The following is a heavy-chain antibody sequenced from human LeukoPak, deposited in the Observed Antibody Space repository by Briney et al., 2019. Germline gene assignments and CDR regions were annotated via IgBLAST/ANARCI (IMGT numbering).Heavy chain of an antibody. V-gene: IGHV4-59*08. D-gene: IGHD6-19*01. CDR2: IYNGRNT. Sequence: SETLSLTCSASGASTSDKYWSWIRQSPGRTLEWIGHIYNGRNTKYNPSLTSRVTISVDTSKNQFSLSLTSVTAADTAMYYCAQTTGWPGFNLWGPGAQVTVSS. CDR3: AQTTGWPGFNL. J-gene: IGHJ4*02. CDR1: GASTSDKY.